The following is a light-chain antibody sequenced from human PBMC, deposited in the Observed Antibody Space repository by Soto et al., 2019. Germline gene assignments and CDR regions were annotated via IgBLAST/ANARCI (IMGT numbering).Light chain of an antibody. V-gene: IGKV3-15*01. CDR1: QSVSSN. J-gene: IGKJ5*01. CDR2: GAS. Sequence: ELLLTQSSATPSVSAGERATLSCRASQSVSSNLAWYQQKPGQAPRLLIYGASTRATGIPARFSGSGSGTEFTLTISSLQSEDFAVYYCQQYNNWPPITFGQGTRLEIK. CDR3: QQYNNWPPIT.